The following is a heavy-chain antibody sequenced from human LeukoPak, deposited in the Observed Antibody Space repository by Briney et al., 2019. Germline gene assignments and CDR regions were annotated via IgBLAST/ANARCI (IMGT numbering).Heavy chain of an antibody. CDR3: AKAAREAAAGLYYFDY. CDR1: GFTFSSYG. V-gene: IGHV3-33*06. D-gene: IGHD6-13*01. CDR2: IWYDGSNK. J-gene: IGHJ4*02. Sequence: AGGPLRLSCAASGFTFSSYGMHWVRQAPGKGLEWVAVIWYDGSNKYYADSVKGRFTISRDNSKNTLYLQMNSLRAEDTAVYYCAKAAREAAAGLYYFDYWGQGTLVTVSS.